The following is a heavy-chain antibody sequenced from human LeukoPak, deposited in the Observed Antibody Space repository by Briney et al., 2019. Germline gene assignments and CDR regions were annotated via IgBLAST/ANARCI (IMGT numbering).Heavy chain of an antibody. CDR3: ARLYGARDY. CDR1: GGSFSGHY. Sequence: SETLSLTCAVYGGSFSGHYWSWIRQPPGKGLEWIGEINHSGSTNYNPSLKSRVTISVDTSKNQFSLKLSSVTAADTAVYYCARLYGARDYWGQGTLVTVSS. V-gene: IGHV4-34*01. CDR2: INHSGST. D-gene: IGHD4-17*01. J-gene: IGHJ4*02.